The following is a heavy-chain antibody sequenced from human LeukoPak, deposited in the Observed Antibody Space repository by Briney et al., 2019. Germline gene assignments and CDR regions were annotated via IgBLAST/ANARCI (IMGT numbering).Heavy chain of an antibody. V-gene: IGHV3-23*01. Sequence: GGSLRLSCAASGFTFSSYAMSWVRQAPGKGLVWVSAISGSGGSTYYADSVKGRFTISRDNSKNTLYLQMNSLRAEDTAVYYCAKPASYGSGSYYRKGYFDYWGQGTLVTVSS. J-gene: IGHJ4*02. CDR3: AKPASYGSGSYYRKGYFDY. D-gene: IGHD3-10*01. CDR2: ISGSGGST. CDR1: GFTFSSYA.